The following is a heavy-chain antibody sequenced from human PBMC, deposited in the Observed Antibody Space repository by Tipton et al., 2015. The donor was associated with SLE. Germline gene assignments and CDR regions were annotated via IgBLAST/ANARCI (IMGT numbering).Heavy chain of an antibody. CDR3: AGTERLGELSLGY. J-gene: IGHJ4*02. CDR1: GFSFSSYS. Sequence: SLRLSCVASGFSFSSYSMAWIRQAPGSGPEWLANIKKDGSEDFYADSVRGRFTISRDNAKSSLYLQMNSLRAEDTALYYCAGTERLGELSLGYWGQGSLVTVSS. D-gene: IGHD3-16*02. CDR2: IKKDGSED. V-gene: IGHV3-7*03.